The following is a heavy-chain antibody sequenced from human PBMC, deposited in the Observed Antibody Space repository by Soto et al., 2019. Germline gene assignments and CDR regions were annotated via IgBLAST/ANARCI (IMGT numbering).Heavy chain of an antibody. CDR1: GGTISRSTCY. D-gene: IGHD3-9*01. CDR2: IYYSGST. Sequence: SPTPPLTCTVSGGTISRSTCYWGCIRKPTGKGLEWIGSIYYSGSTYYNPPLKSRVTISVDTSKNKFSLKLSSVTAADTAVYYCARVPTYFDLVAAFDYWGQGTLVTVSS. V-gene: IGHV4-39*01. CDR3: ARVPTYFDLVAAFDY. J-gene: IGHJ4*02.